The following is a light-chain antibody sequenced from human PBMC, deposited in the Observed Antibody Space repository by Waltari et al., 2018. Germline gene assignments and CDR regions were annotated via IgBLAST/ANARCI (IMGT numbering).Light chain of an antibody. CDR3: QSYDSSLSGSV. J-gene: IGLJ2*01. Sequence: QSVLPQPPSVSGAPGQRVTIPCTGSSPNHGAGYDVHWCQPLPGTAPKLLIYGNSNRPSGVPDRFSGSKSGTSASLAITGLQAEDEADYYCQSYDSSLSGSVFGGGTKLTVL. V-gene: IGLV1-40*01. CDR1: SPNHGAGYD. CDR2: GNS.